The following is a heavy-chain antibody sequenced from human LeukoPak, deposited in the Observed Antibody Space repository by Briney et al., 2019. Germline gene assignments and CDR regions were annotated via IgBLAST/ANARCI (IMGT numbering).Heavy chain of an antibody. CDR2: MNPNSGNT. CDR3: ARGVLIVVVPAAILTDY. D-gene: IGHD2-2*02. V-gene: IGHV1-8*01. Sequence: ASVKVSCKASGYTFTSYDINWVRQATGQGLEWMGWMNPNSGNTGYAQKFQGRVTMTRDTSTSTVYMELSSLRSEDTAVYYCARGVLIVVVPAAILTDYWGQGTLVTVSS. CDR1: GYTFTSYD. J-gene: IGHJ4*02.